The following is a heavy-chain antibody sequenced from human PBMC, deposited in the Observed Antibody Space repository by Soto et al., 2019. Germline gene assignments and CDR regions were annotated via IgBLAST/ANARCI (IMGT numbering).Heavy chain of an antibody. V-gene: IGHV4-59*01. J-gene: IGHJ6*02. CDR3: ARDIGGYGGV. D-gene: IGHD2-15*01. Sequence: SETLSLTCTVSAGSISSYYWSWIRQPPGKGLEWIGYIYYSGSTNYNPSLKSRVTISVDTSKNQFSLKLSSVTAADTAVYYCARDIGGYGGVWGQGTTVTVSS. CDR1: AGSISSYY. CDR2: IYYSGST.